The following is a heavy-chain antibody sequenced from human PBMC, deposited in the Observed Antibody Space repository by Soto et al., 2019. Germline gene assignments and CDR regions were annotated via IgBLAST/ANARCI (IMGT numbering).Heavy chain of an antibody. CDR1: GGSISSGGYY. D-gene: IGHD3-10*01. CDR2: IYYSGGT. Sequence: PSETLSLTCTVSGGSISSGGYYWSWIRQHPGKGLEWIGYIYYSGGTYYNPSLKSRVTISVDTSKNQFSLKLSSVTAADTAVYYCALRYNYGWGTPDYLDSWGKGTSVPVSS. J-gene: IGHJ4*02. CDR3: ALRYNYGWGTPDYLDS. V-gene: IGHV4-31*03.